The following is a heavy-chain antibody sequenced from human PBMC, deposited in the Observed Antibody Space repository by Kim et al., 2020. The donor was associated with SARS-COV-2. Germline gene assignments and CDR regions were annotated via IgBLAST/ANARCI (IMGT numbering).Heavy chain of an antibody. V-gene: IGHV1-3*01. D-gene: IGHD2-2*01. Sequence: YAQRCQGRVNITRDKSASTAYMELSSLRSEDTAVYYCARAVVPAGDAYDIWGQGTMVTVSS. J-gene: IGHJ3*02. CDR3: ARAVVPAGDAYDI.